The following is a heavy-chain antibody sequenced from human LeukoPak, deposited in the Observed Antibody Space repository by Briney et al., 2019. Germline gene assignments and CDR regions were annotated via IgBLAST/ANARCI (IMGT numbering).Heavy chain of an antibody. Sequence: GGSLRLSCAASGLTVSSNYMSWVRRAPGRGLKWLSLIYIGGATYYADSVKGRFTISRDNSKNALYLQMNSLRAEDTAVYYCARVMFDSSAYYSSYFDYWGQGTLVTVSS. CDR3: ARVMFDSSAYYSSYFDY. CDR1: GLTVSSNY. J-gene: IGHJ4*02. V-gene: IGHV3-66*01. D-gene: IGHD3-22*01. CDR2: IYIGGAT.